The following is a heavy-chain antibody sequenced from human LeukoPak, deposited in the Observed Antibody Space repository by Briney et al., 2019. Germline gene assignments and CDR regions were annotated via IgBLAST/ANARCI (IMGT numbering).Heavy chain of an antibody. D-gene: IGHD3-10*01. V-gene: IGHV1-18*01. CDR1: GYTFNSYD. CDR3: GRAGTWEVVIDY. J-gene: IGHJ4*02. Sequence: VKVSFKASGYTFNSYDISWVRQAPGQGLEWMGWISAYTGNTNYTQKFQGRVTMTTDTSTSTAYMELTSLRSDDTAVYYCGRAGTWEVVIDYWGQGTLVTVSS. CDR2: ISAYTGNT.